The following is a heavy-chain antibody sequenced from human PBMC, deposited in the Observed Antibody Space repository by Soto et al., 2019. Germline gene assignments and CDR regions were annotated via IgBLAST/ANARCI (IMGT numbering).Heavy chain of an antibody. Sequence: PGGSLRLSCAASGFTFSSYAMSWGRQASGKGQEWVSAISGSGGSTYYADSVKGRFTISRDNSKNTLYLQMSSLRAEDTAVYYCAKDGGLRPSRSDYWGQGTLVTVSS. J-gene: IGHJ4*02. CDR3: AKDGGLRPSRSDY. D-gene: IGHD4-17*01. CDR2: ISGSGGST. V-gene: IGHV3-23*01. CDR1: GFTFSSYA.